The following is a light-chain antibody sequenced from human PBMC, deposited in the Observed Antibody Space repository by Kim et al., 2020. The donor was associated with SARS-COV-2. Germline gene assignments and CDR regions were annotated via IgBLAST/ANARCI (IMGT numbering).Light chain of an antibody. CDR3: NSRDSSGNHLV. CDR1: SLRSYY. Sequence: LGQTVRITCQGDSLRSYYSSWYQQKPGQAPVLVIYGKNNRPSGIPDRFSGSSSGNTASLTITGAQAEDEADYYCNSRDSSGNHLVFGGGTQLTVL. J-gene: IGLJ2*01. CDR2: GKN. V-gene: IGLV3-19*01.